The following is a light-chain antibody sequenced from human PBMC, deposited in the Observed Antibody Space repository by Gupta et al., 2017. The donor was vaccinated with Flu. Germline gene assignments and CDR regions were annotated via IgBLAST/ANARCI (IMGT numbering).Light chain of an antibody. CDR2: ADS. CDR3: QVWDSDRDHPGI. J-gene: IGLJ2*01. CDR1: NIGRKS. Sequence: GQTAMITCGGDNIGRKSVHWYQQKPGQVPVLVVYADSDRPSGIPERYSGSNSGNTATLTISRVEAGDEADYHCQVWDSDRDHPGIFGGGTKLTVL. V-gene: IGLV3-21*02.